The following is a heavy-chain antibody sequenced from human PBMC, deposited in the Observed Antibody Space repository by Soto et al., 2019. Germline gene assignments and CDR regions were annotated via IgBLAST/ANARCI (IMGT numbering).Heavy chain of an antibody. CDR2: INPVNGNT. D-gene: IGHD6-13*01. V-gene: IGHV1-3*01. J-gene: IGHJ5*02. CDR1: GYTFTTYT. CDR3: ARGIATGQLDP. Sequence: ASVKVSCKASGYTFTTYTMNWVRQAPGQRLEWMGWINPVNGNTKSSQKSQDRVIITRDTSASTAYMELRSLRSEDTAVYYCARGIATGQLDPWGQGTLVTVSS.